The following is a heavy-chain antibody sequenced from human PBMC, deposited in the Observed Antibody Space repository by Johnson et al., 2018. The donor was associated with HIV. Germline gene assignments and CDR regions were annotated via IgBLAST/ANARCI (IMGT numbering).Heavy chain of an antibody. Sequence: QVQLVESGGGVVQPGGSLRLSCAASGVTISSFGMHWVRQAPGKGLEWVAVISYDGSNKYYADSVKGRFTISRNNSKNTLYLQINSLRAEDTAVYYCARDGQDRDDAFDIWGQGTMVTVSS. CDR1: GVTISSFG. D-gene: IGHD3-22*01. CDR3: ARDGQDRDDAFDI. CDR2: ISYDGSNK. J-gene: IGHJ3*02. V-gene: IGHV3-30*19.